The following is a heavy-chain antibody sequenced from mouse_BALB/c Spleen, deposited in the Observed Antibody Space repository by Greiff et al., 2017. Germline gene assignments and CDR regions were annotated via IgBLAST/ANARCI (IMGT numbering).Heavy chain of an antibody. CDR3: ARDFYSI. J-gene: IGHJ3*01. CDR1: GFTFSDYY. V-gene: IGHV5-4*02. CDR2: ISDGGSYT. D-gene: IGHD2-1*01. Sequence: EVQGVESGGGLVKPGGSLKLSCAASGFTFSDYYMYWVRQTPEKRLEWVATISDGGSYTYYPDSVKGRFTISRDNAKNNLYLQMSSLKSEDTAMYYCARDFYSIGGQGTLVTVSA.